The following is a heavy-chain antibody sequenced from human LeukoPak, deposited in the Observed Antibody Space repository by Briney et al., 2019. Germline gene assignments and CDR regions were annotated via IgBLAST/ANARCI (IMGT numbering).Heavy chain of an antibody. D-gene: IGHD5-24*01. Sequence: ASVKVSCKASGYTFTSYYMHWGRQAPGRRLELMGIINPSGGSTSYAQKFQGRVTMTRDTSTSTVYMELSSLRSEDTAVYYCARAADGYKSDLSDWGQGTLVTVSS. CDR1: GYTFTSYY. CDR2: INPSGGST. J-gene: IGHJ4*02. V-gene: IGHV1-46*01. CDR3: ARAADGYKSDLSD.